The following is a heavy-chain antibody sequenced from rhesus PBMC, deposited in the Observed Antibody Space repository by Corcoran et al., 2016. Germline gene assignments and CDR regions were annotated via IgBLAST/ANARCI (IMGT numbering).Heavy chain of an antibody. CDR3: ARESGVGLGY. CDR2: ISYSGST. V-gene: IGHV4-122*02. Sequence: QLQLQESGPGLVKPSETLSLTCAGSGYSISSGYGWSWIRQPTGKGLEWIGYISYSGSTSYNPSLQSRGPISRDTSKNQCSLKLSAVTAADTAVYYCARESGVGLGYWGQGVLVTVSS. D-gene: IGHD5-24*01. J-gene: IGHJ4*01. CDR1: GYSISSGYG.